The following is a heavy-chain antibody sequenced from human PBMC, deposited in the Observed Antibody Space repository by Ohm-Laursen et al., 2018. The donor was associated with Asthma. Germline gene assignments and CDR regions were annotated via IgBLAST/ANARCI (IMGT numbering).Heavy chain of an antibody. Sequence: SLRLSCAASGFTFSDYYMNWIRQSPGKGLEWPSYISGSSTDTNYADSVKGRFTISRDNARNSLYLHMNSLRAEDTAVYYCVRHARLADYWGQGTLVSVSS. D-gene: IGHD6-6*01. CDR1: GFTFSDYY. J-gene: IGHJ4*02. V-gene: IGHV3-11*06. CDR3: VRHARLADY. CDR2: ISGSSTDT.